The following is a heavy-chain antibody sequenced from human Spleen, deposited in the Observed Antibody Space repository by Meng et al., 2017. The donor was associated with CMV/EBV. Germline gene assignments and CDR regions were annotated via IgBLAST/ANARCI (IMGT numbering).Heavy chain of an antibody. D-gene: IGHD3-10*01. CDR1: GFTVSSNY. CDR3: ARDNHGFGELREDV. Sequence: GESLKISCAASGFTVSSNYMSWVRQAPGQGLEWVAKIKQDGGETYYVDSVKGRFTISRDNAKNSLYLQMNSLRVEDTAVYYCARDNHGFGELREDVWGQGTTVTVSS. CDR2: IKQDGGET. V-gene: IGHV3-7*01. J-gene: IGHJ6*02.